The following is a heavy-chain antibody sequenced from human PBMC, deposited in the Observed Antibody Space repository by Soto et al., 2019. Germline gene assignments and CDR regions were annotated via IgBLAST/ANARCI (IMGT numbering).Heavy chain of an antibody. D-gene: IGHD2-15*01. CDR2: IYYSGST. CDR3: ARDRKPGYCSGGSCYSRYNWFDP. V-gene: IGHV4-31*03. Sequence: SETLSLTCTVSGGSISSGGYYWSWIRQHPGKGLEWIGYIYYSGSTYYNPSLKSRVTISVDTSKNQFSLKLSSVTAADTAVYYCARDRKPGYCSGGSCYSRYNWFDPWGQGTLVTVSS. CDR1: GGSISSGGYY. J-gene: IGHJ5*02.